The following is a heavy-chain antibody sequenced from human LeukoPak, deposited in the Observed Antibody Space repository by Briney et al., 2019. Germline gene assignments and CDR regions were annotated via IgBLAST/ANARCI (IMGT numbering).Heavy chain of an antibody. J-gene: IGHJ4*02. CDR2: INHSGST. Sequence: SETLSLTCAVYGGSFSGYYWSWIRQPPGKGLEWIGEINHSGSTNYNPSLKSRVTISVDTSKNQFSLKLSSVTAADTAAYYCARGHDYGDYTVGNFDYWGQGTLVTVSS. CDR3: ARGHDYGDYTVGNFDY. D-gene: IGHD4-17*01. CDR1: GGSFSGYY. V-gene: IGHV4-34*01.